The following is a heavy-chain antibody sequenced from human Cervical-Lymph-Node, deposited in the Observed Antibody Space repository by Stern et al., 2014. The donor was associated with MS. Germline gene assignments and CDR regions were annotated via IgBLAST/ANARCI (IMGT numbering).Heavy chain of an antibody. V-gene: IGHV1-69*01. CDR1: GGTLSTYS. D-gene: IGHD3-10*01. Sequence: QVQLMESGAEVKKPGSSVKVSCKASGGTLSTYSFSWVRQAPGQGLEWMGGIIPMFGISNSAQKFQGRVTITADESTSTAYMELSSLRSDDTAVYYCARYRSAVDWYFDLWGRGTLVTVSS. J-gene: IGHJ2*01. CDR2: IIPMFGIS. CDR3: ARYRSAVDWYFDL.